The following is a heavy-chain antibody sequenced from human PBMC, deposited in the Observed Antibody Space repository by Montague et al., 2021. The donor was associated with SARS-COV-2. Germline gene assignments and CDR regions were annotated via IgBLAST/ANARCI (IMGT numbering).Heavy chain of an antibody. CDR3: AREKETWSKQIYWYFDL. CDR1: HGSIKTIQW. V-gene: IGHV4-4*02. D-gene: IGHD2-8*01. Sequence: SETLSLTYVVSHGSIKTIQWWSWVRQPPGKGLEWIGDISHGGTTKYNPSLKSRVTISVDKSKNEFSLKLISVSAADTAIYFCAREKETWSKQIYWYFDLWGRGTLVNVAS. J-gene: IGHJ2*01. CDR2: ISHGGTT.